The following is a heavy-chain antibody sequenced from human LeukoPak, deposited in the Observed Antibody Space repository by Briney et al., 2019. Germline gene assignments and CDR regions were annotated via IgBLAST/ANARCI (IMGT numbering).Heavy chain of an antibody. CDR3: ARDSVAYYDSSGYYDY. CDR2: IYSGGST. J-gene: IGHJ4*02. Sequence: GGSLRLSCAASGFTFSSYSMNWVRQAPGKGLEWVSVIYSGGSTYYADSVKGRFTISRDNSKNTLYLQMNSLRAEDTAVYYCARDSVAYYDSSGYYDYWGQGTLVTVSS. CDR1: GFTFSSYS. V-gene: IGHV3-53*01. D-gene: IGHD3-22*01.